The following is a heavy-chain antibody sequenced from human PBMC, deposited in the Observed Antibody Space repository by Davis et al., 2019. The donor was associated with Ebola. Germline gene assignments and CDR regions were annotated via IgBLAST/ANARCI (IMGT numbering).Heavy chain of an antibody. CDR1: GFTFSTYN. CDR3: ARALYHEVLDQ. J-gene: IGHJ4*02. V-gene: IGHV3-21*01. Sequence: PGGSLRLSCAASGFTFSTYNMIWVRQAPGKGLEWVSSISSGNSYIYYADSLKGRFTISRDNSENTLYLQMNSLTAADTAVYYCARALYHEVLDQWGQGTPVTVSS. D-gene: IGHD3/OR15-3a*01. CDR2: ISSGNSYI.